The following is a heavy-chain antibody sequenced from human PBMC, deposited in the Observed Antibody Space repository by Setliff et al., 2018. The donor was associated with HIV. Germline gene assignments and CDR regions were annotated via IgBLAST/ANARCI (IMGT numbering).Heavy chain of an antibody. CDR2: INPNGGST. D-gene: IGHD6-13*01. CDR3: ASSNWQLVADH. J-gene: IGHJ5*02. V-gene: IGHV1-46*01. CDR1: GYTFTDYY. Sequence: ASVKVSCKASGYTFTDYYPHWVRRAPGQGPEWMGLINPNGGSTIYAQKFEDRLTVTSDTATTTLYMELRSLRFDDTAMYYCASSNWQLVADHWGQGTQVTV.